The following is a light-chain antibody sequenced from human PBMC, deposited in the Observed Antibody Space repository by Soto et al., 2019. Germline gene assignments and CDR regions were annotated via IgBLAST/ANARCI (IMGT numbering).Light chain of an antibody. J-gene: IGLJ2*01. V-gene: IGLV2-8*01. CDR1: SSDIGGYNY. Sequence: QSALTQPPSASGSPGQSVTISCTGSSSDIGGYNYVSWYQQHPGKVPKLIIYEVTKRPSGVPDRFSGSKSGNTASLTVSGLQADDEADYYCGSYASATLIFGGGTKLTVL. CDR3: GSYASATLI. CDR2: EVT.